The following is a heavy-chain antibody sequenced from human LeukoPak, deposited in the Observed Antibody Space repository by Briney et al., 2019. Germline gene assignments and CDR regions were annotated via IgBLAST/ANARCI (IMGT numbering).Heavy chain of an antibody. CDR2: ISAYNGNT. D-gene: IGHD5-12*01. CDR1: GYTFTSYG. CDR3: ARDKNRGGYDYPPLV. V-gene: IGHV1-18*01. J-gene: IGHJ4*02. Sequence: GASVKVSCKASGYTFTSYGISWVRQAPGQGLEWMGWISAYNGNTNYAQKLQGRVTMTTDASTSTAYMELRSLRSDDTAVHYCARDKNRGGYDYPPLVWGQGTLVTVSS.